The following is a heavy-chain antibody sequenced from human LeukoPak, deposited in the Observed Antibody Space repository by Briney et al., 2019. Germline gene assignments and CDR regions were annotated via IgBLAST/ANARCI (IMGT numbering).Heavy chain of an antibody. CDR2: ISSDGGST. D-gene: IGHD1-26*01. V-gene: IGHV3-23*01. CDR1: GFTFSSYA. J-gene: IGHJ4*02. CDR3: ANRGVTGVGSYYFDY. Sequence: AGGSLRLSCAASGFTFSSYAMSGVRQAPGKGLGWVSTISSDGGSTYYADSVKGRFTISRDNSKNTLYLQMNSLRAEDTAIYYCANRGVTGVGSYYFDYWGQGTLVTVSS.